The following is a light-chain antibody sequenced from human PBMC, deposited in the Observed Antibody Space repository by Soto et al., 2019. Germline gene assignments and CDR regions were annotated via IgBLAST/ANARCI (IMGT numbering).Light chain of an antibody. CDR1: SSDVCGYNY. V-gene: IGLV2-14*03. J-gene: IGLJ2*01. Sequence: QSALTQPASVSGSPGQSITISCTGSSSDVCGYNYVSWYQQHPGKAPKLIIYDVSNGPSGISNRFSGSKSGNTASLTISGLQAEDEADYYCSSYTSSSTRLFGGGTKLTVL. CDR3: SSYTSSSTRL. CDR2: DVS.